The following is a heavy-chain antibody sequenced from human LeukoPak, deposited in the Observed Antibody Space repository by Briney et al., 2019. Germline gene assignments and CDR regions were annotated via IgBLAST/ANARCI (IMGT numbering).Heavy chain of an antibody. CDR2: NYTNRST. Sequence: SETLSLTCTVSGGSISSGSYYWSWIRQPAGKGLEWNGRNYTNRSTNYNPSLKSRVTISVDTSKNQFSLKLSSVTAADTAVYYCARARTLNYDFWSGYYRGYAFDIWGQGTMVTVSS. D-gene: IGHD3-3*01. V-gene: IGHV4-61*02. J-gene: IGHJ3*02. CDR3: ARARTLNYDFWSGYYRGYAFDI. CDR1: GGSISSGSYY.